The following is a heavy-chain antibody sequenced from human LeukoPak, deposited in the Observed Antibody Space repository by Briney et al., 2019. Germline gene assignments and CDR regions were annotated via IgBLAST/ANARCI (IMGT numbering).Heavy chain of an antibody. CDR1: GFAFGIDG. D-gene: IGHD6-6*01. CDR3: AKDRAYSSSFLFDY. V-gene: IGHV3-49*03. Sequence: PGGSLRLSCSASGFAFGIDGMSWFRQAPGKGLEWVGFIRSKTYGGTTEYAASVRGRFTLSRDDSKSIIYLQMENLQTEDTAVYYCAKDRAYSSSFLFDYWGQGTLVTVSS. CDR2: IRSKTYGGTT. J-gene: IGHJ4*02.